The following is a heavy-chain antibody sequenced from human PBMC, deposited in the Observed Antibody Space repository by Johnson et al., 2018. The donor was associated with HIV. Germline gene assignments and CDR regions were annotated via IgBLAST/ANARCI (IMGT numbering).Heavy chain of an antibody. CDR1: GFTFSSYA. V-gene: IGHV3-30-3*01. Sequence: VQLVESGGGVVQPGRSLRLSCAASGFTFSSYAMHWVRQAPGKGLEWVAVISYDENTKFYTDSVKGRFTISRDNSKNTLYLQMNSLRAEDTAVYYCASGQNAFDIWGQGTMVTVSS. CDR3: ASGQNAFDI. J-gene: IGHJ3*02. CDR2: ISYDENTK.